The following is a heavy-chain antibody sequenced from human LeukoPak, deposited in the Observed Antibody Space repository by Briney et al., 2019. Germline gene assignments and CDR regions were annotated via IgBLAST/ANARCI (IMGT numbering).Heavy chain of an antibody. CDR1: GFTFSSYA. CDR2: ISGSGGST. Sequence: PGGSLRLSCAASGFTFSSYAMSWVRQAPGKGLEWVSAISGSGGSTYYADSVKGRFTISRDNAKNSLYLQMNSLRAEDTAVYYCAGPRSSGWYYYYYGMDVWGQGTTVTVSS. D-gene: IGHD6-19*01. J-gene: IGHJ6*02. CDR3: AGPRSSGWYYYYYGMDV. V-gene: IGHV3-23*01.